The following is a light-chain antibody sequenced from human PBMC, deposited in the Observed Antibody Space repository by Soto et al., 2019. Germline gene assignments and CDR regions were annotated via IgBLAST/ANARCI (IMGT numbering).Light chain of an antibody. CDR2: GAS. J-gene: IGKJ4*01. CDR3: QKYNNAPQLT. V-gene: IGKV1-27*01. CDR1: QDISNF. Sequence: DIQMTQSPSSLSASIGDRVTVTCRASQDISNFLAWYQQKPGKVPKLLIYGASTLQSGVPSRFSGSGSGTHFTLTIRRLQPEDVATYYCQKYNNAPQLTFGGGTKVEIK.